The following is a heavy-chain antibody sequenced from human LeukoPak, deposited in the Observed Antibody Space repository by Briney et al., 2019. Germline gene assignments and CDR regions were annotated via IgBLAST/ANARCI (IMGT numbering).Heavy chain of an antibody. CDR1: GFTFSTYA. Sequence: GGSLRLSCAASGFTFSTYAMNWVRQVPGKGPEWVSTMSGSGSSTDYADSEKGRFTISRDNSKNTLYLQMNSLRAEDTAVYYCAKEYDFWSGYLGWFDPWGQGTLVTVSS. V-gene: IGHV3-23*01. J-gene: IGHJ5*02. CDR3: AKEYDFWSGYLGWFDP. D-gene: IGHD3-3*01. CDR2: MSGSGSST.